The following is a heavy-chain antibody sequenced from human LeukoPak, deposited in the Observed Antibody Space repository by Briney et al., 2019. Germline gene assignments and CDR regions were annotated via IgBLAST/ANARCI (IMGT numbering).Heavy chain of an antibody. CDR1: GFTFSSNA. V-gene: IGHV3-23*01. CDR2: ISGSGGST. Sequence: PGASLRLSCAASGFTFSSNAMSWVRQAPGKGLEWVSAISGSGGSTYYADSVKGRFTISRDNSKNTLYLQMNSLRAEDTAVYYCAKDRASTTPNWFDPWGQGTLVTVSS. D-gene: IGHD1-1*01. J-gene: IGHJ5*02. CDR3: AKDRASTTPNWFDP.